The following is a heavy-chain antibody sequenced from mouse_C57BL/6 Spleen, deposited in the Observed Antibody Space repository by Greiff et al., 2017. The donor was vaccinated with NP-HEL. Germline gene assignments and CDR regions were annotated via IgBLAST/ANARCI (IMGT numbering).Heavy chain of an antibody. Sequence: QVQLQQSGTELVKPGASVKLSCKASGYTFTSYWMHWVKQRPGPGLEWIGNINPSNGGTNSNEKFKSKATLTVDKSSSTAYMQLSSLTSEDSAVYYCARRGLGKDFDYWGKGTTLTVSS. V-gene: IGHV1-53*01. D-gene: IGHD3-3*01. CDR1: GYTFTSYW. CDR3: ARRGLGKDFDY. J-gene: IGHJ2*01. CDR2: INPSNGGT.